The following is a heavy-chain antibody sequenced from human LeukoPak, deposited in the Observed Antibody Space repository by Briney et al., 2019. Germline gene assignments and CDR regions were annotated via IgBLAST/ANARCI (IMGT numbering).Heavy chain of an antibody. CDR2: INHRGST. CDR1: GGSFSGYY. J-gene: IGHJ2*01. Sequence: SETLSLTCAVYGGSFSGYYWSWIRQPPGKGLEWIGEINHRGSTNYNPSLKSRVTISVDTSKNQFSLKLSSVTAADTAVYYCARHGINCNYRPRAHWYFDLWGRGTLVTVSS. CDR3: ARHGINCNYRPRAHWYFDL. D-gene: IGHD1-7*01. V-gene: IGHV4-34*01.